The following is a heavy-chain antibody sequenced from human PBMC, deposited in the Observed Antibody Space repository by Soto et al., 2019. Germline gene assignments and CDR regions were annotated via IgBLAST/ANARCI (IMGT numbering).Heavy chain of an antibody. CDR2: VYDSGST. Sequence: QVQLQESGPGLVKPSETLSLTCTVSGGTMSSYYWSCIQQAPGKGLEWIGYVYDSGSTDYNPSLKSRLTISLDTSKNLFSLKLSFVTAADTAVYYCARDRRGSGTWSPYYFDYWGQGIMVTVSS. J-gene: IGHJ4*02. D-gene: IGHD3-10*01. V-gene: IGHV4-59*01. CDR1: GGTMSSYY. CDR3: ARDRRGSGTWSPYYFDY.